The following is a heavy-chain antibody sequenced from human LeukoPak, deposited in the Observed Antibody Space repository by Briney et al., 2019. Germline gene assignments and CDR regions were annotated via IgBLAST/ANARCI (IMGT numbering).Heavy chain of an antibody. CDR3: ARALYGSIDY. CDR2: IYYSGST. V-gene: IGHV4-39*07. CDR1: GGSISSSSYY. J-gene: IGHJ4*02. D-gene: IGHD4-17*01. Sequence: PSETLSLTCTVSGGSISSSSYYWGWIRQPPGKGLEWIGSIYYSGSTNYNPSLKSRVTISVDTSKNQFSLKLSSVTAADTAVYYCARALYGSIDYWGQGTLVTVSS.